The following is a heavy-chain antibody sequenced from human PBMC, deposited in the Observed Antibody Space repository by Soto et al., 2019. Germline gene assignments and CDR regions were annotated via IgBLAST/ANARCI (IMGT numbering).Heavy chain of an antibody. V-gene: IGHV3-30*18. CDR1: GFTFSSYG. Sequence: QVQLVESGGGVVQPGRSLRLSCAASGFTFSSYGIHWVRQAPGTGLEWVAVISYDGSNKYYADSVKGRFTISRDNSKNTLHLQMNNLRAEDTAVYYCAKGRRNYHYSSGCYDMYYYGMDVWGQGTTVTVAS. CDR3: AKGRRNYHYSSGCYDMYYYGMDV. J-gene: IGHJ6*02. D-gene: IGHD3-22*01. CDR2: ISYDGSNK.